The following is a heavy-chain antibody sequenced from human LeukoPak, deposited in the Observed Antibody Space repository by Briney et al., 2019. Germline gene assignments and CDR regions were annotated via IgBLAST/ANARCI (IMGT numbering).Heavy chain of an antibody. V-gene: IGHV1-69*04. CDR1: GGTFSSYA. CDR2: IIPILGIA. CDR3: ATIGGLDSSGYHYDY. Sequence: ASVKVSCKASGGTFSSYAISWVRQAPGRGLEWMGRIIPILGIANYAQKFQGRVTITADKSTSTAYMELSSLRSEDTAVYYCATIGGLDSSGYHYDYWGQGTLVTVSS. J-gene: IGHJ4*02. D-gene: IGHD3-22*01.